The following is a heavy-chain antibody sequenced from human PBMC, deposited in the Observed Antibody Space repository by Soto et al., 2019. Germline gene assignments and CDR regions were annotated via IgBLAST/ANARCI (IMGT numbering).Heavy chain of an antibody. Sequence: SETLSLTCAVSGGSISSGGYSWSWIRQPPGKGLEWIGYIYHSGSTYYNPSLKSRVTISVDRSKNQFSLKLSSVTAADTAVYYCARTIVVVPAGYPRWFDPWGQGTLVTVSS. CDR3: ARTIVVVPAGYPRWFDP. V-gene: IGHV4-30-2*01. CDR1: GGSISSGGYS. J-gene: IGHJ5*02. D-gene: IGHD2-2*01. CDR2: IYHSGST.